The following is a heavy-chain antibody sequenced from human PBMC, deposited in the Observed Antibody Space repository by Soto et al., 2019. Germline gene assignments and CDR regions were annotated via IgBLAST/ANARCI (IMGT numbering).Heavy chain of an antibody. V-gene: IGHV4-4*02. Sequence: SETLSLTCAVSGGSISSSNWWSWVRQPPGKGLEWIGEIYHSGSTSYNPSLKSRVTISVDKSKNQFSLKLSSVTAADTAVYYCAGWIQLQQYYYYGMDVWGQGTTVTVSS. J-gene: IGHJ6*02. CDR2: IYHSGST. D-gene: IGHD5-18*01. CDR1: GGSISSSNW. CDR3: AGWIQLQQYYYYGMDV.